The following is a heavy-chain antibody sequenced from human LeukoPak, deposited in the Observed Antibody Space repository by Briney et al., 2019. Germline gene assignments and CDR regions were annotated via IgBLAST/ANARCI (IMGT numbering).Heavy chain of an antibody. D-gene: IGHD1-7*01. V-gene: IGHV3-74*01. Sequence: GGSLRLSCATSGLTFRTTWMHWVRQAPGKGLMWVSRMNGEGTTIDYADSVKGRFTVSRDYAKDTLFLQMNNLRTEDTALYFCATARNFRFEYWGQGSLVIVSA. CDR1: GLTFRTTW. CDR2: MNGEGTTI. J-gene: IGHJ4*02. CDR3: ATARNFRFEY.